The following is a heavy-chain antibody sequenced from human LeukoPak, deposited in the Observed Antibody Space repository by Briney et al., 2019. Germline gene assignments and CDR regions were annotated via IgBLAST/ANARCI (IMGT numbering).Heavy chain of an antibody. CDR2: INTNTGNP. Sequence: ASVTVSCKASGYTFTSYAMNWVRQAPGQGLEWMGWINTNTGNPTYAQGFTGRFVFSLDTSVSTAYLQISSLKAEDTAVYYCARSRDGGNSFYAFDIWGQGTMVTVSS. V-gene: IGHV7-4-1*02. CDR3: ARSRDGGNSFYAFDI. CDR1: GYTFTSYA. D-gene: IGHD4-23*01. J-gene: IGHJ3*02.